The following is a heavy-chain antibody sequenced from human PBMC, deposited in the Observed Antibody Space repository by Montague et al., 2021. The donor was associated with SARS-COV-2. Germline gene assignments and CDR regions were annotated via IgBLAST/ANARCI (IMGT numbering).Heavy chain of an antibody. D-gene: IGHD4-23*01. CDR1: GFSLSTSGMC. CDR2: IDWDDDK. Sequence: PALVKPTQTLTLTCTFSGFSLSTSGMCVSWIRQPPGKGLEWLALIDWDDDKYYSTSLKTRLTISKDTSKNQVVLTMTNMDPVDTATYYCARMTTVVTLGYYYYYGMDVWGQGTTVTVSS. V-gene: IGHV2-70*01. J-gene: IGHJ6*02. CDR3: ARMTTVVTLGYYYYYGMDV.